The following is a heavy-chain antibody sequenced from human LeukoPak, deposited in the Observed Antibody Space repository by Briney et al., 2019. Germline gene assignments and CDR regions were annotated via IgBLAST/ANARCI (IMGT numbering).Heavy chain of an antibody. J-gene: IGHJ5*02. CDR3: ARDAPILNCSGGSCYSDWFDP. Sequence: GGSLRLSCAASGFTFSSYAMSWVRQAPGKGLEWASYISSSSSTIYYADSVKGRFTISRDNAKNSLYLQMNSLRAEDTAVYYCARDAPILNCSGGSCYSDWFDPWGQGTLVTVSS. V-gene: IGHV3-48*01. D-gene: IGHD2-15*01. CDR2: ISSSSSTI. CDR1: GFTFSSYA.